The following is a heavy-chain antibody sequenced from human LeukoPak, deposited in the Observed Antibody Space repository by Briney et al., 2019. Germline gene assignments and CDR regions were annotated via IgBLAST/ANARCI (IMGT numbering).Heavy chain of an antibody. CDR1: GGSVSSASYY. CDR2: IYASGNT. V-gene: IGHV4-61*01. J-gene: IGHJ4*02. D-gene: IGHD6-19*01. CDR3: ARDPPVAGTS. Sequence: SETLSLTCTVSGGSVSSASYYWTWIRQPPGKGLEWIGYIYASGNTNYDPSLKSRVTISVDTSKNQFSLKLSSVTAADTAVYYCARDPPVAGTSWGQGTLVTVSS.